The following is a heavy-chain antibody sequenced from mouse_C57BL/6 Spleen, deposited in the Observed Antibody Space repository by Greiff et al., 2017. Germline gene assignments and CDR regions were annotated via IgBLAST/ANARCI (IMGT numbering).Heavy chain of an antibody. J-gene: IGHJ2*01. Sequence: VQLQQSGAELARPGASVKMSCKASGYTFTSYTMHWVKQRPGQGLEWIGYINPSSGYTKYNQKFKDKATLTADKSSSTAYMQLSSLTSEDSAVYYCAGGEIYDGGMNYWGQGTTLTVSS. V-gene: IGHV1-4*01. CDR1: GYTFTSYT. D-gene: IGHD2-3*01. CDR2: INPSSGYT. CDR3: AGGEIYDGGMNY.